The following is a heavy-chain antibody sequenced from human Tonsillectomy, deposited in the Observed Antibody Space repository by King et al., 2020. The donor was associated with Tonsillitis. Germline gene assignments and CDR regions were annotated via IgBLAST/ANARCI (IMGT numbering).Heavy chain of an antibody. CDR2: FYYSGST. J-gene: IGHJ4*02. Sequence: VQLQESGPGLVKPSETLSLTCTVSGGSINNNYWSWIRQPPGKGLEWIGFFYYSGSTNYNPSLKSRVTISGDTSKNQFSLKVNSVTAADTAVYYCAREYCSSDSCYYFDYWGQGTLVTVSS. CDR1: GGSINNNY. CDR3: AREYCSSDSCYYFDY. V-gene: IGHV4-59*01. D-gene: IGHD2-15*01.